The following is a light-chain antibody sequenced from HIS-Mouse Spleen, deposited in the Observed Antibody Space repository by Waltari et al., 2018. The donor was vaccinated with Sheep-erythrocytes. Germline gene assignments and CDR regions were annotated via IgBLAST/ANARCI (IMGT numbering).Light chain of an antibody. CDR2: QDS. V-gene: IGLV3-1*01. J-gene: IGLJ2*01. CDR3: QAWDSSAA. Sequence: SYELTQPPSVSVSPGQTASITCSGEKLGDKYACWYKQKPGKSPVLVIDQDSKRPSGIPERFSGSHSGNTATLTGSGTRAMDEADYYCQAWDSSAAFGGGTKLTVL. CDR1: KLGDKY.